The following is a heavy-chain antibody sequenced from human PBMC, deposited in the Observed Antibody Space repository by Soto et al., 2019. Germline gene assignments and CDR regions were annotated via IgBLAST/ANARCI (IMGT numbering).Heavy chain of an antibody. J-gene: IGHJ3*01. CDR3: VGSPLAGPLPDDVLAE. V-gene: IGHV1-45*02. CDR2: IAVYTGDT. D-gene: IGHD3-9*01. CDR1: GYSFTYRY. Sequence: QMQLVQSGTEVKKTGSSVKISCKASGYSFTYRYLHWVRQAPGQPFEWMGWIAVYTGDTKYAQRFQHRVTITRETSLTAVYMERRTLTSADTAMYYCVGSPLAGPLPDDVLAEWGQGTMVTVSS.